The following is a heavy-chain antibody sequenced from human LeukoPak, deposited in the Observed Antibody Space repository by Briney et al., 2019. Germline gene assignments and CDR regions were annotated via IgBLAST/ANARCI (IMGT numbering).Heavy chain of an antibody. Sequence: ASVKVSCKASGGTFSSYAISWVRQAPGQGLEWMGGIIPIFGAANYAQKFQGRVTITADESTSTAYMELSSLRSEDTAVYYCARDLNWNLDYWGQGTLVTASS. CDR2: IIPIFGAA. D-gene: IGHD1-20*01. V-gene: IGHV1-69*13. J-gene: IGHJ4*02. CDR1: GGTFSSYA. CDR3: ARDLNWNLDY.